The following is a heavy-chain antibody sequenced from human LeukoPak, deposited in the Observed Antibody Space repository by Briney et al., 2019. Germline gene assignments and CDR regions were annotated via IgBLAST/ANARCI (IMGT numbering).Heavy chain of an antibody. CDR1: GGSVGSNY. J-gene: IGHJ1*01. V-gene: IGHV4-59*02. CDR3: ARGSGWYPH. D-gene: IGHD6-19*01. Sequence: SETLSLTCSVSGGSVGSNYWSWVRQPSGKGLEWIGYISYSGGTKYNPSLKSRLSMSVDTSKNQCSLMLTSVTAADTAVYYCARGSGWYPHWGQGTLVTVSS. CDR2: ISYSGGT.